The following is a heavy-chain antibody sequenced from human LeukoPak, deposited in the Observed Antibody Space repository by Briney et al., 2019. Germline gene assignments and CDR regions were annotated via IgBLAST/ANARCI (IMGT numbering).Heavy chain of an antibody. CDR2: IKKDGTST. J-gene: IGHJ6*02. V-gene: IGHV3-74*01. CDR1: GFTFSGYW. Sequence: GGSLRLSCAGSGFTFSGYWIHWVRHAPGKGLVWLSRIKKDGTSTSYADSVQGRFTISRDNAKNTVYVQMSSLRAEDTAVYYCARENYHGLDVWGQGTTVTVSS. CDR3: ARENYHGLDV.